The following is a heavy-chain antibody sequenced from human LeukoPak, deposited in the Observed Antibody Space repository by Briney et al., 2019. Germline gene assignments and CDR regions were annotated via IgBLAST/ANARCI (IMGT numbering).Heavy chain of an antibody. CDR1: GFTFSLYA. CDR2: ITGSGGST. Sequence: PGGSLRLSCAASGFTFSLYAISWVRQAPGKGLDWVSTITGSGGSTYYADSVRGRFTISRDNSKNTLYLQMISLRAEDTAVYYCAKGGGSSWYYFDYWGQGTLVTVSS. V-gene: IGHV3-23*01. D-gene: IGHD6-13*01. CDR3: AKGGGSSWYYFDY. J-gene: IGHJ4*02.